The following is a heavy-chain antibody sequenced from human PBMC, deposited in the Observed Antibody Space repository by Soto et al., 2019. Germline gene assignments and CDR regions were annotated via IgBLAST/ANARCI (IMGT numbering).Heavy chain of an antibody. Sequence: QVQLVQSGAEVKKPGSSVKVSCKASGGTFSSYAISWVRQAPGQGLEWMGGIIPIFGTANYAQKFQGRVTITADESTSTAYKELSSLRSEDTAVYYCARRARGYSGSSENYYYGMDVWGQGTTVTVSS. CDR2: IIPIFGTA. CDR3: ARRARGYSGSSENYYYGMDV. J-gene: IGHJ6*02. V-gene: IGHV1-69*01. CDR1: GGTFSSYA. D-gene: IGHD5-12*01.